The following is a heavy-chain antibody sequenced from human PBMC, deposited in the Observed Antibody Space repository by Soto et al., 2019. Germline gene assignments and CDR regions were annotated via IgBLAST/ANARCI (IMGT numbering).Heavy chain of an antibody. D-gene: IGHD3-10*01. CDR3: AIELQGSGSFYSPDY. Sequence: GGSLRLSCAASGFTFSNYGMHGVRQDPGKGPEWVAVIWYDGNNKYYADSMKGRLTIFRDNSKNTLYLHMNSLRAEDQAVYYCAIELQGSGSFYSPDYLGQGTLVTVSS. CDR2: IWYDGNNK. CDR1: GFTFSNYG. V-gene: IGHV3-33*01. J-gene: IGHJ4*02.